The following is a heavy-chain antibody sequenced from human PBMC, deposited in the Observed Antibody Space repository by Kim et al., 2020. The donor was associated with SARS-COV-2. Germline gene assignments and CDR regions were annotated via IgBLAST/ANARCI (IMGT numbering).Heavy chain of an antibody. D-gene: IGHD1-26*01. CDR1: GFTFSSYE. CDR3: ARGAPVGVRGYFHH. Sequence: GGSLRLSCAASGFTFSSYEMNWVRQAPGKGLEWVSYISSSGSSIYYADSLKGRLTISRDNAQNSLYLQMNSLRAEDTAVYYCARGAPVGVRGYFHHWGQGTLVTVSS. CDR2: ISSSGSSI. V-gene: IGHV3-48*03. J-gene: IGHJ1*01.